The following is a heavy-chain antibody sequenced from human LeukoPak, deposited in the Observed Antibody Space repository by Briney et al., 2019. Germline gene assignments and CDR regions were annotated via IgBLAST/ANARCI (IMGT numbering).Heavy chain of an antibody. V-gene: IGHV3-23*01. J-gene: IGHJ6*03. Sequence: GGSLRLSCAASGFTFSSYAMSWVRQAPGKGLEWVSAISGSGGSTYYADSVKGRFTGSRDNSKNTLYLQMNSLRAEDTAVYYCAKGSRAAAGEDYYYYYYMDVWGKGTTVTVSS. CDR3: AKGSRAAAGEDYYYYYYMDV. CDR2: ISGSGGST. CDR1: GFTFSSYA. D-gene: IGHD6-13*01.